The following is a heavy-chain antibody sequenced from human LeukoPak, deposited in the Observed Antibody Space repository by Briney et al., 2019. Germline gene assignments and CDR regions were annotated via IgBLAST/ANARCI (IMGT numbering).Heavy chain of an antibody. CDR1: GGSISIYY. V-gene: IGHV4-4*07. CDR2: IYTSGST. D-gene: IGHD2-8*02. Sequence: SETLSLTCTVSGGSISIYYWSWIRQPAGKGLEWIGRIYTSGSTNYNPSLKSRVTMSVDTSKNQFSLKLSSVTAADTAVYYCARVFYTGGYYYYYYYMDVWGKGTTVTVSS. CDR3: ARVFYTGGYYYYYYYMDV. J-gene: IGHJ6*03.